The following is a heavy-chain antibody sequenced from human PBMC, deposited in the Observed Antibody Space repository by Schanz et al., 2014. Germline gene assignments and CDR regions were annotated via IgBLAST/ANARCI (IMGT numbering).Heavy chain of an antibody. J-gene: IGHJ4*02. CDR1: GFTFNSYG. Sequence: QVQLVESGGGVVQPGRSLRLSCAASGFTFNSYGMHWVRQAPGKGLEWVAFIWYDGSNKYYADSVKGRFTISRDNSKNTRYVQMHSLRAEDTAVYYCAKSMYSTSWAFDFWGQGAQVTVSS. D-gene: IGHD2-2*01. CDR3: AKSMYSTSWAFDF. V-gene: IGHV3-33*06. CDR2: IWYDGSNK.